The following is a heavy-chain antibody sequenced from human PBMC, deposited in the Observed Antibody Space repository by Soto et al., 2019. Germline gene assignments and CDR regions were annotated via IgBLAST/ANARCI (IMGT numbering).Heavy chain of an antibody. CDR2: ITHSGST. CDR3: ARDKITGLFDY. V-gene: IGHV4-34*01. Sequence: QVQLQQWGAGLLKPSETLSLTCAVYGGSFSGYYWTWIRQPPGTGLEWIGEITHSGSTNYNPSLKSPVTISVDTSKYQFSLKLTSVTAADTAVYYCARDKITGLFDYWGQGTLVTVAS. D-gene: IGHD2-8*02. CDR1: GGSFSGYY. J-gene: IGHJ4*02.